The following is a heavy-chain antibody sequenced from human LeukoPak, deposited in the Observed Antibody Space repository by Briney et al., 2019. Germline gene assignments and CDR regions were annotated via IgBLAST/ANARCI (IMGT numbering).Heavy chain of an antibody. V-gene: IGHV1-8*01. CDR1: GYTFSSYD. J-gene: IGHJ5*02. Sequence: ASVKVSCKASGYTFSSYDINWVRQATGQGLEWMGWMNPNSGNTGYAQKFQGRVTMTRNTSISTAYMELSSLRSEDTAVYYCARRPLITMDRFDPWGQGTLVTVSS. CDR2: MNPNSGNT. D-gene: IGHD3-10*01. CDR3: ARRPLITMDRFDP.